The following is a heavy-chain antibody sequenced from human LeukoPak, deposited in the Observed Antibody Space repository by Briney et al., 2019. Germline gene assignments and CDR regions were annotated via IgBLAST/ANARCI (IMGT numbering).Heavy chain of an antibody. Sequence: ASVKVSCKASGYTFTSYGINWVRQAPGQGLEWMGWISVDNGNTNHAQKFQGRVTMTTDTSTSTAYMELRSLRSDDTAVYYCARGSVVVPGATDYWGQGTLVTVSS. J-gene: IGHJ4*02. CDR3: ARGSVVVPGATDY. V-gene: IGHV1-18*01. D-gene: IGHD2-2*01. CDR1: GYTFTSYG. CDR2: ISVDNGNT.